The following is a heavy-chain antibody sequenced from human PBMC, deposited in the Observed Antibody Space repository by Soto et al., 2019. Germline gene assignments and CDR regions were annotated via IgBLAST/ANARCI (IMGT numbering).Heavy chain of an antibody. CDR1: GGSISSGGYY. Sequence: QVQLQESGPGLVKPSQTLSLTCTVSGGSISSGGYYWSWIRQHPGKGLEWIGYIYYSGSTYYNPSLKSRVTISVETSKNQFSLKLSSVTAADTAVYYCARTGRSPYNKEYYYYYYGMDVWGQGTTVTVSS. D-gene: IGHD1-1*01. CDR2: IYYSGST. J-gene: IGHJ6*02. CDR3: ARTGRSPYNKEYYYYYYGMDV. V-gene: IGHV4-31*03.